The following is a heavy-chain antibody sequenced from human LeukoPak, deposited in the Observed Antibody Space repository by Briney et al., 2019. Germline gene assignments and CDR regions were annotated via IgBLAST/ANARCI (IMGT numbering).Heavy chain of an antibody. D-gene: IGHD2-21*02. V-gene: IGHV3-21*01. CDR2: ISSSSSYI. Sequence: GGSLRLSCAASGFTFSSYSMNWVRQAPGKGLEWVSSISSSSSYIYYADSVKGRFTISRDNAKNSLYLQMNSLRADDTAVYYCARGYSSRAGTTDCCPLDYWGQGTLVTVSS. J-gene: IGHJ4*02. CDR3: ARGYSSRAGTTDCCPLDY. CDR1: GFTFSSYS.